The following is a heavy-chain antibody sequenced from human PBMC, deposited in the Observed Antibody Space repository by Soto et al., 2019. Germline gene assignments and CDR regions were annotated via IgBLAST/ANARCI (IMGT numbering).Heavy chain of an antibody. D-gene: IGHD3-22*01. CDR1: GDSITRGGYY. CDR2: ISYSGTA. J-gene: IGHJ4*02. CDR3: ARVGDSRPGDY. Sequence: QVQLQESGPGLVEPSQTLSLTCTVSGDSITRGGYYWSWIRQHPGKGPEWIGYISYSGTAHYDPSLKSRVVISADTSKNQFFLKLNSVTAADTAVYYCARVGDSRPGDYWGQGTLVTVSS. V-gene: IGHV4-31*03.